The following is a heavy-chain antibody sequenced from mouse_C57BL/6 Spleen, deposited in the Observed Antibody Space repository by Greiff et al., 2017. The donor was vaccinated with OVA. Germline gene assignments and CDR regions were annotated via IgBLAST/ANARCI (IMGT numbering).Heavy chain of an antibody. CDR2: IRNKANGYTT. D-gene: IGHD3-1*01. J-gene: IGHJ2*01. Sequence: EVKLVESGGGLVQPGGSLSLSCAASGFTFTDYYMSWVRQPPGKALEWLGFIRNKANGYTTEYSASVKGRFTISRDNSQSILYLQMNALRAEDSATYYCARGATGYFDYWGQGTTLTVSS. V-gene: IGHV7-3*01. CDR3: ARGATGYFDY. CDR1: GFTFTDYY.